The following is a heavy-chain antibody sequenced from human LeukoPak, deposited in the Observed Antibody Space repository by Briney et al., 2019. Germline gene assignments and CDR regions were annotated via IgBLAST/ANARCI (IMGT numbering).Heavy chain of an antibody. J-gene: IGHJ4*02. Sequence: PGRSLRLSCAASGFTFSSYGMHWVRQAPGKGLEWVAVISYDGSNKYYADSVKGRFTISRDNSKNTLYLQMNSLRAEDTAVYYCAKVYSSSWRFDYWGLGTLVTVSS. D-gene: IGHD6-13*01. CDR2: ISYDGSNK. CDR3: AKVYSSSWRFDY. CDR1: GFTFSSYG. V-gene: IGHV3-30*18.